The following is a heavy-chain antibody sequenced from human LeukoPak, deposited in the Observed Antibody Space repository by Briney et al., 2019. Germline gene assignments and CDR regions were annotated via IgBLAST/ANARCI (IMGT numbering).Heavy chain of an antibody. V-gene: IGHV4-4*07. CDR2: IFSSGST. D-gene: IGHD5-24*01. Sequence: SETLSLTCTVSGGSISSYHWSWMRQPAGKRLEWIGRIFSSGSTNYNPSLKSRLTMSLDTSKNQFSLRLSSVTAADTAMYYCARKDGDIWGQGTMVTVSS. CDR3: ARKDGDI. J-gene: IGHJ3*02. CDR1: GGSISSYH.